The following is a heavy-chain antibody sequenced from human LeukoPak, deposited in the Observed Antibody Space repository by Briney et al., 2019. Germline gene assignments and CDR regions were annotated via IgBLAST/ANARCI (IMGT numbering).Heavy chain of an antibody. CDR2: ISYNGIT. Sequence: PSDPLSLMCSLSGRFLRSYYWLWLRQPPGKGLEWIGYISYNGITNYNPSLKSRLTVSVDTSKSQFSLKLSTLTAADTAVYYCARDRVDRFGPRFDPWGPGTLVTVSS. D-gene: IGHD5-12*01. J-gene: IGHJ5*02. CDR3: ARDRVDRFGPRFDP. V-gene: IGHV4-59*01. CDR1: GRFLRSYY.